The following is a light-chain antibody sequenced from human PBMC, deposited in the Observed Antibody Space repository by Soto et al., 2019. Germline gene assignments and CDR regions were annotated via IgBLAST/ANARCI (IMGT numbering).Light chain of an antibody. CDR2: GPS. V-gene: IGKV3-15*01. Sequence: EIVMTQSPATLSVSPGERATLSCRASQSVSSNLAWYQQKPGQAPRLLIYGPSTRATGIPARFSGSGSGTEFTRTISSLQSEDSAVYYCQQFNSSPGTFGQGTKVEI. CDR1: QSVSSN. J-gene: IGKJ1*01. CDR3: QQFNSSPGT.